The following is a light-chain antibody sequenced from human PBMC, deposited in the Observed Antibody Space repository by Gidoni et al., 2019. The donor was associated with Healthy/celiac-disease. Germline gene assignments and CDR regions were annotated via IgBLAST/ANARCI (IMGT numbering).Light chain of an antibody. CDR1: QSISSW. Sequence: ASVGDRVTITCRASQSISSWLAWYQQKPGKAPKLLIYKASSLESGVPSRFSGSGSGTDFTLTISSLQPDDFATYYCQQYNSYPTFGQGTKVEIK. J-gene: IGKJ1*01. CDR2: KAS. V-gene: IGKV1-5*03. CDR3: QQYNSYPT.